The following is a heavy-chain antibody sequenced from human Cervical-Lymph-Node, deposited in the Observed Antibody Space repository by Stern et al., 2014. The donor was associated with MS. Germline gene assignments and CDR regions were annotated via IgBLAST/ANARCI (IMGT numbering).Heavy chain of an antibody. V-gene: IGHV3-11*06. CDR2: ISSSSSYT. Sequence: VQLVESGGGLVKPGGSLRLSCAASGLTFSDYYMSWISQGPGKGLEWVSYISSSSSYTNYADSVKGRFTISRDNAKNSLYLQMNSLRAEDTAVYYCARLIAARPLDYWGQGTLVTVSS. D-gene: IGHD6-6*01. CDR1: GLTFSDYY. CDR3: ARLIAARPLDY. J-gene: IGHJ4*02.